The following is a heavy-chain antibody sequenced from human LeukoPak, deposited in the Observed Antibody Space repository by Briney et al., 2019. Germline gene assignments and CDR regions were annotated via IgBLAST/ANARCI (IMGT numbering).Heavy chain of an antibody. V-gene: IGHV1-2*02. Sequence: EAPVKVSCKASGYTFTGYYMHWVRQAPGQGLEWMGWINPNSGGSKFLQKFQGSVTMTRDTSISTGYMELSRLRSEDTAVYYCARSKTPNENEYFEHWGQGTLVTVSS. CDR2: INPNSGGS. J-gene: IGHJ1*01. CDR3: ARSKTPNENEYFEH. CDR1: GYTFTGYY. D-gene: IGHD4-23*01.